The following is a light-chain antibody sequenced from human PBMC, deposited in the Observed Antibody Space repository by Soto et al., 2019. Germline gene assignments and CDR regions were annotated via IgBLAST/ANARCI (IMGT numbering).Light chain of an antibody. V-gene: IGLV2-23*02. CDR1: SSDVGSYNL. CDR2: EVS. CDR3: SSYAASSTFV. Sequence: QSALTQPASVSGSPGQSITISCTGTSSDVGSYNLVSWYQQHPGKAPKLMIYEVSKRPSGVSNRFSGSKSGNTASLTISGLQAEDEADYYCSSYAASSTFVFGTGTKHRP. J-gene: IGLJ1*01.